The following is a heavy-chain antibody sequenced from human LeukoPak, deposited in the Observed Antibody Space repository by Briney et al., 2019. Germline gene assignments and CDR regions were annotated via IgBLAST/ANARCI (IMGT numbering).Heavy chain of an antibody. D-gene: IGHD3-3*01. CDR3: AKDFGGGFDDFWSGYSLGVAFDI. CDR2: ISGSGGST. J-gene: IGHJ3*02. CDR1: GFTFSSYA. Sequence: GGSLRLSCAASGFTFSSYAMSWVRQAPGKGLEWVSAISGSGGSTYYADSVKGRFTISRDNSKNTLYLQMNSLRAEDTAVYYRAKDFGGGFDDFWSGYSLGVAFDIWGQGTMVTVSS. V-gene: IGHV3-23*01.